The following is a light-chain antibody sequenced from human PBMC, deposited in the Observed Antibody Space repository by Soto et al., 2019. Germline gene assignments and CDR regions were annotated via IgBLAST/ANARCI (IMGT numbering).Light chain of an antibody. CDR1: QSVSSSY. J-gene: IGKJ4*01. CDR3: QQYGSSPLT. CDR2: GAS. V-gene: IGKV3-20*01. Sequence: EIVLTQSPGTLSLSPGERATLSCRASQSVSSSYLAWYQQKPGQAPGLLIYGASSRATGFPDRFSGSGSGTDFTLTISRLEPEDFAVYSCQQYGSSPLTFGGGTKVDIK.